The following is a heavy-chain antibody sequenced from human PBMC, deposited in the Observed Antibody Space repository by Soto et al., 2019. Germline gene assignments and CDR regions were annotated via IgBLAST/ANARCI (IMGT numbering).Heavy chain of an antibody. CDR2: TSYDGTNK. CDR3: AKDLSGARWYYDALDV. Sequence: HRGRSLRLSCEVSGFTFSTHGMHWVRQAPGKGLEWVAGTSYDGTNKYYARSVQGRFTISRENSMKTLYLQMNSLRTEDTAVYYCAKDLSGARWYYDALDVWGQGTTVTVSS. J-gene: IGHJ6*02. CDR1: GFTFSTHG. D-gene: IGHD2-15*01. V-gene: IGHV3-30*18.